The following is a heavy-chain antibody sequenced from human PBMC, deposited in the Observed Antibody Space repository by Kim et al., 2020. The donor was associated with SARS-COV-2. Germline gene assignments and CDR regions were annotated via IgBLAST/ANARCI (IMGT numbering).Heavy chain of an antibody. V-gene: IGHV1-18*01. D-gene: IGHD3-9*01. CDR1: GYTFTSYG. Sequence: ASVKVSCKASGYTFTSYGISWVRQAPGQGLEWMGWISAYNGNTNYAQKLQGRVTMTTDTSTSTAYMELRSLRSDDTAVYYCAREAYYDILTVLPNYYYYYGMDVWGQGTTVTVSS. J-gene: IGHJ6*02. CDR3: AREAYYDILTVLPNYYYYYGMDV. CDR2: ISAYNGNT.